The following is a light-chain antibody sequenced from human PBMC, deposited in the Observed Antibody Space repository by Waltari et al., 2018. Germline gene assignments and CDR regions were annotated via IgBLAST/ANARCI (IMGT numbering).Light chain of an antibody. J-gene: IGKJ1*01. CDR1: ENISKY. CDR3: QHHVRLPGS. CDR2: AAS. V-gene: IGKV3-20*01. Sequence: DIVFVQSPRPPSVSPGERATRSCRASENISKYLTWYQQKPRQAPTLLIYAASTRATGNPDRFSGRGFGTDFSLTISSREPEDFAVYYRQHHVRLPGSFGQGPKVDIK.